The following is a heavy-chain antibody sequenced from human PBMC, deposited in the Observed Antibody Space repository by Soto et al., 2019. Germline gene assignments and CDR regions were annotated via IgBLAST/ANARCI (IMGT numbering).Heavy chain of an antibody. D-gene: IGHD3-22*01. CDR3: VRGDGDYYDGNGYLGRH. CDR1: GFTFSSYG. CDR2: ISYDGSNK. V-gene: IGHV3-30*03. J-gene: IGHJ4*02. Sequence: GGSLRLSCAASGFTFSSYGMHWVRQAPGKGLGWVAVISYDGSNKYYADSVKGRFTISRDNSKNTLYLQMNSLRAEDTAVYYCVRGDGDYYDGNGYLGRHWGQGTLVTVSS.